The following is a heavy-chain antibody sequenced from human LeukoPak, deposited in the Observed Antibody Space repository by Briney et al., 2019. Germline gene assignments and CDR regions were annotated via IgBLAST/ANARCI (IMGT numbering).Heavy chain of an antibody. CDR3: ARGSEPSYCGGDCPMYYFDY. Sequence: IIPXXXTGNYPQKFQGRVTITADESKSKAYMELSSLRYADTAVYYCARGSEPSYCGGDCPMYYFDYWGQGTLVTVSS. J-gene: IGHJ4*02. D-gene: IGHD2-21*01. CDR2: IIPXXXTG. V-gene: IGHV1-69*01.